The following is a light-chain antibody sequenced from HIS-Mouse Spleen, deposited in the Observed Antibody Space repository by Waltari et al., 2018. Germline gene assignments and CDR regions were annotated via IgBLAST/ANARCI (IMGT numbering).Light chain of an antibody. CDR1: ALPKKY. J-gene: IGLJ2*01. V-gene: IGLV3-10*01. CDR3: YSTDSSGNHRV. CDR2: EDS. Sequence: SYELTQPPSVSVSPGQTARITCSGDALPKKYAYRYQQKSGQAPVLPIYEDSKRPSGIPERFSGSSSGTMATLTISGAQVEDEADYYCYSTDSSGNHRVFGGGTKLTVL.